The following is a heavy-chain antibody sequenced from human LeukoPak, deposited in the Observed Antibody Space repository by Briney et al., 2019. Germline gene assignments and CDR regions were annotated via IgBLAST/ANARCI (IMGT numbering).Heavy chain of an antibody. V-gene: IGHV3-7*03. J-gene: IGHJ4*02. CDR2: MQPDGGEK. D-gene: IGHD3-10*01. CDR1: GFTFSSYW. CDR3: ARETPYGSLTFDY. Sequence: GGSLRLSCAASGFTFSSYWMSWVRQAPGKGLEWVANMQPDGGEKYYVDSVKGRLTISRDNAKNSLYLQMNSLRAEDTAVYYCARETPYGSLTFDYWGQGTRVTVSS.